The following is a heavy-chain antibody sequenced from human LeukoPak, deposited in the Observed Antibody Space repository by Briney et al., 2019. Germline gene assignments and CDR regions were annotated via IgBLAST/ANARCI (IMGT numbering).Heavy chain of an antibody. V-gene: IGHV1-2*02. CDR2: INPNSGGT. J-gene: IGHJ4*02. Sequence: ASVKVSCKASGHTFTGYYMHWVRQAPGQGLEWMGWINPNSGGTSFAQRFQNRVTLTTDTSISATYMDLSGLRSDDTAVYYCARGGAVTAYYGWDFFRFDYWGQGTLVTVSS. CDR3: ARGGAVTAYYGWDFFRFDY. D-gene: IGHD4-17*01. CDR1: GHTFTGYY.